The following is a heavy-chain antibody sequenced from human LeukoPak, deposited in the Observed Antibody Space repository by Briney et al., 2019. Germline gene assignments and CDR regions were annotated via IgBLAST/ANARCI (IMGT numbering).Heavy chain of an antibody. CDR3: ARIPAAGSMGWFDP. J-gene: IGHJ5*02. Sequence: SETLSLTCTVSGGSISSYYWSWIRQPAGKGLEWIGRIYTSGSTNYNPSLKSRVTMSVDTSKNQFSLRLASVTAADTAVYFCARIPAAGSMGWFDPWGQGTLVTVSS. CDR2: IYTSGST. D-gene: IGHD6-13*01. V-gene: IGHV4-4*07. CDR1: GGSISSYY.